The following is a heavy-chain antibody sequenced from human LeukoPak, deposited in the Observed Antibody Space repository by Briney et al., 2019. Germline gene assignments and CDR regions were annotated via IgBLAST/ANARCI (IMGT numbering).Heavy chain of an antibody. V-gene: IGHV3-23*01. CDR2: ISGGGDIT. CDR3: VREDTPATANY. D-gene: IGHD2-21*02. CDR1: GFNFANHA. J-gene: IGHJ4*02. Sequence: GGSLSLSCAASGFNFANHAMSWVRQTPGKGLEWVSAISGGGDITYYADSVTGRFTISRDNSKDTLFLQMHSLRPGDTAVYYCVREDTPATANYWGQGTLVTISS.